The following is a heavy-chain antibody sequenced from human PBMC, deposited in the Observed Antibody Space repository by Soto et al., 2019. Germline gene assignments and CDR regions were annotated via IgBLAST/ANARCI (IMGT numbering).Heavy chain of an antibody. Sequence: ASVKVSCKASGYTFTSYYMHWVRQAPGQGLEWMGIINPSGGSTSYAQKFQGRVTMTRDTSTSTVYMELSSLRSEDTAVYYCARVTHPYSSSHAFDIWGQGTMVTVSS. D-gene: IGHD6-13*01. J-gene: IGHJ3*02. CDR3: ARVTHPYSSSHAFDI. CDR1: GYTFTSYY. V-gene: IGHV1-46*01. CDR2: INPSGGST.